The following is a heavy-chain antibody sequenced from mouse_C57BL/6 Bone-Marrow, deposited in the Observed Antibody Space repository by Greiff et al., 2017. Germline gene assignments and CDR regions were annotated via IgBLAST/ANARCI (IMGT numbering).Heavy chain of an antibody. CDR3: ARFTTVPWFAY. J-gene: IGHJ3*01. D-gene: IGHD1-1*01. CDR1: GYTFTSYW. V-gene: IGHV1-61*01. Sequence: VQLQQPGAELVRPGSSVKLSCKASGYTFTSYWMDWVKQRPGQGLEWIGNIYPSDSETHYNQKFKDKATLTVDKSSSTAYMQLSSLTSEDSAVYYCARFTTVPWFAYWGQGTLVTVSA. CDR2: IYPSDSET.